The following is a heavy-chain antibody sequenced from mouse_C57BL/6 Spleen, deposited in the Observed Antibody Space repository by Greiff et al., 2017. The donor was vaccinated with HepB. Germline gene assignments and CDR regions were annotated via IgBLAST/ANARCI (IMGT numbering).Heavy chain of an antibody. CDR3: ARGGYYSNYGAMDY. Sequence: EVKLMESGGGLVKPGGSLKLSCAASGFTFSDYGMHWVRQAPEKGLEWVAYISSGSSTIYYADTVKGRFTISRDNAKNTLFLQMTSLRSEDTAMYYCARGGYYSNYGAMDYWGQGTSVTVSS. CDR1: GFTFSDYG. J-gene: IGHJ4*01. CDR2: ISSGSSTI. D-gene: IGHD2-5*01. V-gene: IGHV5-17*01.